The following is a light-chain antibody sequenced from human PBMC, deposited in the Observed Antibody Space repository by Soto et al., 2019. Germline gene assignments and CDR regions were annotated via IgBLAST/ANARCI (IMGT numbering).Light chain of an antibody. Sequence: QSALTQPASVSGSPGQSITISCTRTSSDVGGYNYVSWYQQHPGKAPKLMIYDVSNRPSGVSNRFSGSKSGNTASLTISGLQAEDEADYYCSSYTSSSTLGFGTGTKVTVL. CDR1: SSDVGGYNY. CDR2: DVS. J-gene: IGLJ1*01. V-gene: IGLV2-14*01. CDR3: SSYTSSSTLG.